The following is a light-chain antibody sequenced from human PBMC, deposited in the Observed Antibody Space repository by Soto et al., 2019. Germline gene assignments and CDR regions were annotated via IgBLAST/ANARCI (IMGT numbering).Light chain of an antibody. CDR3: SSYTSSSTLDLV. J-gene: IGLJ2*01. Sequence: QSALTQPASVSGSPGQSITISCTGTSSDVGGYNYVSWYQQHPGKAPKLMIYEVSNRPSGVSNRFSGSKSGNTASLTISGLQAEYEADYYCSSYTSSSTLDLVFGGGTKLTVL. CDR2: EVS. CDR1: SSDVGGYNY. V-gene: IGLV2-14*01.